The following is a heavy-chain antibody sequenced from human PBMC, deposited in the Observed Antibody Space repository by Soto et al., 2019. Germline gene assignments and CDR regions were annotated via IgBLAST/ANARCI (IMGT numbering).Heavy chain of an antibody. Sequence: QVQLQESGPGLVKPSETLSLTCTVSGDSISGGASFWSWIRQPPGKGLEWIANVYYSESSYYNPSLKTRLTLSVDTTKNKFSLLLKSMTAADTAVYYCAKLSCTSSTCYFPGWFDPWGQGTLVTVSS. V-gene: IGHV4-31*03. CDR2: VYYSESS. D-gene: IGHD2-2*01. CDR3: AKLSCTSSTCYFPGWFDP. CDR1: GDSISGGASF. J-gene: IGHJ5*02.